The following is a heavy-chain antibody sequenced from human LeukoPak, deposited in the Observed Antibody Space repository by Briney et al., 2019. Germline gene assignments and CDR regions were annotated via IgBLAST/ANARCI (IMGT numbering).Heavy chain of an antibody. CDR2: IWFDETNK. J-gene: IGHJ4*02. Sequence: GSVRLSCAASGFTFSSRGLHWFRQAPGKGLEWVALIWFDETNKYYGDSVKGRFTISRDNSKNTLYLQMNSLRDGDTAVYYCARDNSQLGGGLADNWGQGTLVTVSS. D-gene: IGHD2-15*01. V-gene: IGHV3-33*01. CDR1: GFTFSSRG. CDR3: ARDNSQLGGGLADN.